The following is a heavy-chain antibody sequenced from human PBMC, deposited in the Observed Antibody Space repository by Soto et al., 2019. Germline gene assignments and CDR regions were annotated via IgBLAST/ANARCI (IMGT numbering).Heavy chain of an antibody. CDR2: ISGSGGST. CDR3: AKDHGPETDY. CDR1: GFTFSSYS. J-gene: IGHJ4*02. V-gene: IGHV3-23*01. Sequence: PGGSLRLSCAASGFTFSSYSMNWVRQAPGKGLEWVSAISGSGGSTYYADSVKGRFTISRDNSKNTLYLQMNSLRAEDTAVYYCAKDHGPETDYWGQGTLVTVSS.